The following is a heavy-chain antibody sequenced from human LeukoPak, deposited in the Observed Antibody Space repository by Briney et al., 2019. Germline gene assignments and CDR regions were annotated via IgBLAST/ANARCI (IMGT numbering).Heavy chain of an antibody. CDR1: GFTFGDYA. CDR2: IRSKAYGGTT. D-gene: IGHD3-22*01. J-gene: IGHJ4*02. CDR3: TSPRGTYYDSSGYYPIDY. Sequence: PGGSLRLSCTAPGFTFGDYAMSWVRQAPGKGLEWVGFIRSKAYGGTTEYAASVKGRFTISRDDSKSIAYLQMNSLKTEDTAVYYCTSPRGTYYDSSGYYPIDYWGQGTLVTVSS. V-gene: IGHV3-49*04.